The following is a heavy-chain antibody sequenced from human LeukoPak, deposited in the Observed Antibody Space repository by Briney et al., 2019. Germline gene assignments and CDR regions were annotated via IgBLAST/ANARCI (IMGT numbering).Heavy chain of an antibody. Sequence: NPGGSLRLSCAASGFTFSNAWMSWVRQAPGKGLEWVGPIKSKTDGGTTDYAAPVKGRFTISRDDPKNTLYLQMNSLKTEDTAVYYCTTDSSGDYWGQGTLVTVSS. CDR3: TTDSSGDY. J-gene: IGHJ4*02. D-gene: IGHD6-19*01. CDR1: GFTFSNAW. V-gene: IGHV3-15*01. CDR2: IKSKTDGGTT.